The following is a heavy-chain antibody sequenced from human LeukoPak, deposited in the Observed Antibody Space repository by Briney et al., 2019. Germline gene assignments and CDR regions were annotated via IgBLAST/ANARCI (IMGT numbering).Heavy chain of an antibody. Sequence: GSLRLSCAASGFTFSSYWMSWVRQAPGKGLEWVANIKQDGSEKYYVDSVKGRFTISRDNAKNSLYLQMNSLRAEDTAVYYCARGGYCSSTSCHRTRGYYYYGMDVWGQGTTVTVSS. CDR1: GFTFSSYW. CDR3: ARGGYCSSTSCHRTRGYYYYGMDV. J-gene: IGHJ6*02. V-gene: IGHV3-7*01. CDR2: IKQDGSEK. D-gene: IGHD2-2*01.